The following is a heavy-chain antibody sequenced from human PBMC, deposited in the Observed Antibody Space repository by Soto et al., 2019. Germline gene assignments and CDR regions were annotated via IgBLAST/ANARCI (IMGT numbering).Heavy chain of an antibody. D-gene: IGHD3-3*01. Sequence: SMKVSCKASGGTFSSYAISWVRQAPGQGREWMGGIIPIFGTANYAQKFQGRVTITADESTSTAYMELSSLRSEDTAVYYCASLIFGESFTYYYYGMDVWGQGXTVTVYS. J-gene: IGHJ6*02. V-gene: IGHV1-69*13. CDR2: IIPIFGTA. CDR3: ASLIFGESFTYYYYGMDV. CDR1: GGTFSSYA.